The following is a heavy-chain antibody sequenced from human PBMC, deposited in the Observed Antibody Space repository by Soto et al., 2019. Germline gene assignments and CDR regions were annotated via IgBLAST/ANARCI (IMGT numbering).Heavy chain of an antibody. J-gene: IGHJ4*02. CDR2: IYYSGST. CDR1: GGSISSGGYY. CDR3: ARGAIFGVVITPPHFDY. D-gene: IGHD3-3*01. V-gene: IGHV4-31*03. Sequence: SETLSLTCTVSGGSISSGGYYWSWIRQHPGKGLEWIGYIYYSGSTYYNPSLKSRVTISVDTSKNQFSLKLSSVTAADTAVYYCARGAIFGVVITPPHFDYWGQGTLVTVSS.